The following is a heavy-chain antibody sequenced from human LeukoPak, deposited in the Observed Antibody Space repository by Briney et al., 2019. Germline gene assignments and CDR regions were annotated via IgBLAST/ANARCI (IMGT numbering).Heavy chain of an antibody. CDR2: INPSGGST. D-gene: IGHD2-2*01. CDR1: GYTFTSYY. V-gene: IGHV1-46*01. CDR3: ARGIVVVPAAIPSLSGDY. J-gene: IGHJ4*02. Sequence: ASVKVSCKASGYTFTSYYMHWVRQAPGQGLEWMGIINPSGGSTSYAQKFQGRVTMTRDTSTSTVYMELSSLRSEDTAVYYCARGIVVVPAAIPSLSGDYRGQGTLVTVSS.